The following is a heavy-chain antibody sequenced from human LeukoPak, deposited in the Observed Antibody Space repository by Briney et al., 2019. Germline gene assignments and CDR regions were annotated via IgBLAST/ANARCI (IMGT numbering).Heavy chain of an antibody. CDR3: AREAGPHYYDSSGYNNWFDP. CDR2: INPSGGST. J-gene: IGHJ5*02. CDR1: GYTFTSYY. Sequence: ASVKVSCKASGYTFTSYYMHWVRQAPGQGLGWMGIINPSGGSTSYAQKFQGRVTMTRDTSTSTVYMELSSLRSEDTAVYYCAREAGPHYYDSSGYNNWFDPWGQGTLVTVSS. D-gene: IGHD3-22*01. V-gene: IGHV1-46*01.